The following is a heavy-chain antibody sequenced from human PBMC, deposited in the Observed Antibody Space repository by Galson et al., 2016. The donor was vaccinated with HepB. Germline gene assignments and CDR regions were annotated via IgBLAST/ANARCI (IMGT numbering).Heavy chain of an antibody. V-gene: IGHV1-46*01. Sequence: SCAASGFTFTTYYMHWVRQAPGQGLEWVGMINPGGGSTNFAQKFQGRVTMTRDTSTSTVYMELSSLRSEDTAVYYCARDVTGTVSNFDYWGQETLVSVSS. D-gene: IGHD4-17*01. CDR1: GFTFTTYY. CDR3: ARDVTGTVSNFDY. J-gene: IGHJ4*02. CDR2: INPGGGST.